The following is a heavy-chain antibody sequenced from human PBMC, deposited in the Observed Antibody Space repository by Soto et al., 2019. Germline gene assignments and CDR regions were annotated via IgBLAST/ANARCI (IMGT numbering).Heavy chain of an antibody. D-gene: IGHD5-18*01. CDR3: ARAMDAAMASKDIWFDP. CDR2: ISYDENNR. J-gene: IGHJ5*02. CDR1: GFTFRSYN. V-gene: IGHV3-30-3*01. Sequence: QVQLVESGGGVVQPGRSLRLSCAASGFTFRSYNMHWVRQAPGKGLEWVAVISYDENNRYYTESVKGRFTISRDNSKNTLYLQVNSLRAEDTAVYYCARAMDAAMASKDIWFDPWGQGTLVTVSS.